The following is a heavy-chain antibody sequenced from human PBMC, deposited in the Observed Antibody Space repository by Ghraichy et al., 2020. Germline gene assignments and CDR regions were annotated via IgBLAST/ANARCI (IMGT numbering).Heavy chain of an antibody. V-gene: IGHV3-7*01. Sequence: GGSLRLSCAASGFTFSSYWMKWARQAPGKGLEWVANIKYDGSEKFYVDSVKGRFTISRDNAKNSLYLQMNSLRAEDTAVYFCAREPIRRRFFDLWDRGTVVTVSS. CDR3: AREPIRRRFFDL. CDR1: GFTFSSYW. J-gene: IGHJ2*01. CDR2: IKYDGSEK. D-gene: IGHD3-3*01.